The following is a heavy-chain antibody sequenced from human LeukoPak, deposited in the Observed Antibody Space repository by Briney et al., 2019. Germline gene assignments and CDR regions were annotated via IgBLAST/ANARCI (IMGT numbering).Heavy chain of an antibody. D-gene: IGHD3-10*01. CDR1: GYTLTELS. CDR2: IWYDGSNK. CDR3: ARDYYGSGSYWGAFDI. V-gene: IGHV3-33*01. J-gene: IGHJ3*02. Sequence: SCKVSGYTLTELSMHWVRQAPGKGLEWVAVIWYDGSNKYYADSVKGRFTISRDNSKNTLYLQMNSLRAEDTAVYYCARDYYGSGSYWGAFDIWGQGTMVTVSS.